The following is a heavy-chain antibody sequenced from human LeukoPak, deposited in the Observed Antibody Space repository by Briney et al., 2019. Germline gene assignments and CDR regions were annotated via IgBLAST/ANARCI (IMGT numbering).Heavy chain of an antibody. V-gene: IGHV1-69*13. CDR2: IIPIFGTA. CDR1: GYTFTSYG. CDR3: ARAGCSSTSCYAYNWFDP. J-gene: IGHJ5*02. Sequence: SVKVSCKASGYTFTSYGISWVRQAPGQGLEWMGGIIPIFGTANYAQKFQGRVTITADESTSTAYMELSSLRSEDTAVYYCARAGCSSTSCYAYNWFDPWGQGTLVTVSS. D-gene: IGHD2-2*01.